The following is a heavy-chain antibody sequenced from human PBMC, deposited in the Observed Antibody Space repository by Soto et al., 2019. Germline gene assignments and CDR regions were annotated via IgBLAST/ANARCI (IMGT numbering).Heavy chain of an antibody. CDR1: GFTVSDSY. CDR3: AKDQGSSWYEIDY. CDR2: LYRAGST. V-gene: IGHV3-53*01. J-gene: IGHJ4*02. D-gene: IGHD6-13*01. Sequence: GGSLRLSCAASGFTVSDSYMIWVRQSPGKGLEWVSVLYRAGSTYYADSVKGRFTISRDNSKNTLYLQMNSLRAEDTAVYYCAKDQGSSWYEIDYWGQGTLVTVSS.